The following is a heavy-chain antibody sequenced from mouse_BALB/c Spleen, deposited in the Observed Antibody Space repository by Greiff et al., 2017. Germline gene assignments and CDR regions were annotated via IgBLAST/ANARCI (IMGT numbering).Heavy chain of an antibody. CDR2: IDPANGNT. V-gene: IGHV14-3*02. CDR1: GFNIKDTY. J-gene: IGHJ4*01. D-gene: IGHD1-1*01. Sequence: EVQLQQPGAELVKPGASVKLSCTASGFNIKDTYMHWVKQRPEQGLEWIGRIDPANGNTKYDPKFQGKATITADTSSNTAYLQLSSLTSEDTAVYYCARDGSSFYYAMDYWGQGTSVTVSS. CDR3: ARDGSSFYYAMDY.